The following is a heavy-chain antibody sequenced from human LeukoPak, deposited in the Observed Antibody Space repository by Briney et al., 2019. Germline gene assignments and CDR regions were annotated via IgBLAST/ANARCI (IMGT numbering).Heavy chain of an antibody. CDR2: INQDGSVK. Sequence: GGSLRLSCAASGFAFSTYWMDWVRQAPGKGLEWVGNINQDGSVKHYVDSVRGRFTISRDNARNSVYLQMSALRVEDTAVYHCTRDFVFWGQGSLVTASS. CDR1: GFAFSTYW. D-gene: IGHD3-3*01. J-gene: IGHJ4*02. CDR3: TRDFVF. V-gene: IGHV3-7*01.